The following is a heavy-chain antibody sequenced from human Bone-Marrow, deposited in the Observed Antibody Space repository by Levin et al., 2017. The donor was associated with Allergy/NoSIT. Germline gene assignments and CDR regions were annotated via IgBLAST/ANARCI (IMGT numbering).Heavy chain of an antibody. CDR1: GYSITSGFH. D-gene: IGHD2-21*02. J-gene: IGHJ4*02. Sequence: SETLSLTCDVSGYSITSGFHWAWIRRPPGKGPEWIVSITYSGSTWYNPSLRSRVIVSRDTSRNQVSLQLTSVTGADTAVYYCARTNSLTAGGFDHWGQGTLVSVSS. V-gene: IGHV4-38-2*01. CDR3: ARTNSLTAGGFDH. CDR2: ITYSGST.